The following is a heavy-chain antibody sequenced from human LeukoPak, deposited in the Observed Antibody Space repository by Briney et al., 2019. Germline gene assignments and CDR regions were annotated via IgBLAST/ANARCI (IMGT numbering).Heavy chain of an antibody. CDR2: ISSGSSYT. Sequence: GGSLRLSCAASGFTFSTYTMSWVRQAPGKGLEWVSPISSGSSYTYTSGSTYINYAESVKGRFTISRDSATNSLYLQMNSLRAEDTAVYYCARGIAVAAKAPYFDYWGQGTLLTVSS. CDR1: GFTFSTYT. CDR3: ARGIAVAAKAPYFDY. D-gene: IGHD6-19*01. J-gene: IGHJ4*02. V-gene: IGHV3-21*06.